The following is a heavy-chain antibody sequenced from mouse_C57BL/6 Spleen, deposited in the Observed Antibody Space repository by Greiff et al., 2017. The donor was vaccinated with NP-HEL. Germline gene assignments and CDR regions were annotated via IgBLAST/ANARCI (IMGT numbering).Heavy chain of an antibody. Sequence: EVQLVESGPGLVKPSQSLSLTCSVTGYSITSGYYWNWIRQFPGNKLEWMGYISYDGSNNYNPSLKNRISITRDTSKNQFFLKLNSVTTEDTATYYCARDLDDYFYYAMDYWGQGTSVTVSS. V-gene: IGHV3-6*01. D-gene: IGHD2-4*01. CDR2: ISYDGSN. CDR3: ARDLDDYFYYAMDY. J-gene: IGHJ4*01. CDR1: GYSITSGYY.